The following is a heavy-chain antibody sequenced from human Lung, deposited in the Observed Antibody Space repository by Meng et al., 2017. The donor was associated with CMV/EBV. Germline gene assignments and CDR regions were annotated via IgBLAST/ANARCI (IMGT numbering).Heavy chain of an antibody. Sequence: QVALQESGPGWLKPSQTLSPPCSAACGSISNSGYFCCWCRQPPGKGLEESGYLDYSGGTFYYTPLKSRVTISADTSNNQFSLKLSSVTAADTAVYFCARGELLWDYWGQGTLVTVSS. CDR1: CGSISNSGYF. J-gene: IGHJ4*02. CDR3: ARGELLWDY. V-gene: IGHV4-30-4*01. CDR2: LDYSGGT. D-gene: IGHD2-2*01.